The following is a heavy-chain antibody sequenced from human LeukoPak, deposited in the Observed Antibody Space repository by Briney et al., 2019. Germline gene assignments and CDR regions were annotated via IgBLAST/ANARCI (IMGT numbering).Heavy chain of an antibody. V-gene: IGHV4-59*01. CDR1: GGSISRYY. J-gene: IGHJ4*02. CDR2: IYYSGST. Sequence: SETLSLTCTVSGGSISRYYWSWIRQPPGKGLEWIGYIYYSGSTNYNPSLKSRVTISVDTSKNQFSLKLSSVTAADTAVYYCARVNRRITMVRGVPSYYFDYWGQGTLVTVSS. CDR3: ARVNRRITMVRGVPSYYFDY. D-gene: IGHD3-10*01.